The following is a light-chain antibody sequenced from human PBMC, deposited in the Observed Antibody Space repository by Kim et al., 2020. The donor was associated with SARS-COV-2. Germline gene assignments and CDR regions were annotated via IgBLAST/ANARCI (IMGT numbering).Light chain of an antibody. CDR2: VGTGGIVG. V-gene: IGLV9-49*01. J-gene: IGLJ2*01. Sequence: QLVLTQPPSASASLGASVTLTCTLSSGYSNYKVDWYQQRPGKGPRFVMRVGTGGIVGSKGDGIPDRFSVLGSGLNRYLTIKNIQEEDEGDYHCGADHGSGSNFVSVFGGGTKLTVL. CDR1: SGYSNYK. CDR3: GADHGSGSNFVSV.